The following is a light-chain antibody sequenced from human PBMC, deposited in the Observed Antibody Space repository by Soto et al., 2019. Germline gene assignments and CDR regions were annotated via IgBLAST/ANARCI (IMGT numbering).Light chain of an antibody. J-gene: IGKJ1*01. CDR1: QSISSW. CDR2: DAS. Sequence: DIQMTQSPSTLSASVGDRVTITCRASQSISSWLAWYQQKPGKAPKFLIYDASILESGVPSRFSGSGSGTEFTLTISSLQPDDFAPYYCQQYNNYPRTFGQGTKVEIK. CDR3: QQYNNYPRT. V-gene: IGKV1-5*01.